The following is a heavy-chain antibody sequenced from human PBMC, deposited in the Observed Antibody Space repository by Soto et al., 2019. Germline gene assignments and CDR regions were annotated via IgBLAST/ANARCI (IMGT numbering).Heavy chain of an antibody. CDR3: ARGDLVGPYPLTYYYYGMDV. Sequence: ASVKVSCKASGYTFTGYYMHWVRQAPGQGLEWLGWINPNSGGTNYAQKFQGWVTMTRDTSISTAYMELSRLRSDDTAVYYCARGDLVGPYPLTYYYYGMDVWGQGTTVTVSS. CDR1: GYTFTGYY. V-gene: IGHV1-2*04. D-gene: IGHD5-12*01. CDR2: INPNSGGT. J-gene: IGHJ6*02.